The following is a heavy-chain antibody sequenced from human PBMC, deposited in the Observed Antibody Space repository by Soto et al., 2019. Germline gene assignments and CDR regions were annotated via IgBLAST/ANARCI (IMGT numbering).Heavy chain of an antibody. D-gene: IGHD7-27*01. CDR1: GFTFSSYS. CDR3: AKEVSLGSTVDLGY. V-gene: IGHV3-21*04. J-gene: IGHJ4*02. CDR2: ISSSSSYI. Sequence: LGGSLRLSCAASGFTFSSYSMNWVRQAPGKGLEWVSSISSSSSYIYYADSVKGRFTISRDNAKNSLYLQMKSLRVEDTAIYYCAKEVSLGSTVDLGYWGQGALVTVSS.